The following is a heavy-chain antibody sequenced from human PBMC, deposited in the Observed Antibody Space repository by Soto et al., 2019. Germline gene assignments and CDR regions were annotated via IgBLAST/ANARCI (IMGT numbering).Heavy chain of an antibody. CDR1: GGTFSSDA. D-gene: IGHD6-19*01. V-gene: IGHV1-69*13. CDR3: ARASGYVSGWYHDY. J-gene: IGHJ4*02. CDR2: LIPILGTT. Sequence: AASVEVSCKASGGTFSSDAISWVLQAPGQGLEWMGGLIPILGTTHYAQKFQGRVTITADESTNTAYMELSSLRSDDTAVYYCARASGYVSGWYHDYWGQGTRVTVSS.